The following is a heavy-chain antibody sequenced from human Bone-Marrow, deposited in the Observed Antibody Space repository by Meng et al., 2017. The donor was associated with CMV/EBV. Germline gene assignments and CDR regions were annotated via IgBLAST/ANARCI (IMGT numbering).Heavy chain of an antibody. CDR2: INHSGST. CDR1: GGSFSGYY. CDR3: ARLLYYYGMDV. V-gene: IGHV4-34*01. Sequence: GSRRLSCAVYGGSFSGYYWSWIHQPPGKGLEWIGEINHSGSTNYNPSLKSRVTISVDTSKNQFSLKLSSVTAADTAVYYCARLLYYYGMDVWGQGTTVTVSS. J-gene: IGHJ6*02.